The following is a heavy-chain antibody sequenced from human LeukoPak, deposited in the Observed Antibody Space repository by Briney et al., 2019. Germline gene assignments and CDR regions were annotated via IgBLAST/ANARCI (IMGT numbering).Heavy chain of an antibody. CDR1: GFTFSSYE. Sequence: PGGSLRLSCAASGFTFSSYEMNWVRQAPGKGLEWVSYISSSGSTIYYADSVKGRFTISRDNAKNSLYLQMNSLRAEDTAVYYCARRVWFGELLTWGQGTLDTVSS. CDR2: ISSSGSTI. CDR3: ARRVWFGELLT. D-gene: IGHD3-10*01. V-gene: IGHV3-48*03. J-gene: IGHJ4*02.